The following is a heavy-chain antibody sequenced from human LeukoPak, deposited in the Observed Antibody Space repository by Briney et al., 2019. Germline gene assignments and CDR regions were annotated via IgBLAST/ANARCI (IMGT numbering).Heavy chain of an antibody. CDR1: GFTFSSYS. CDR3: ATLRGYDSSGYSD. CDR2: ISSSSSYI. Sequence: KTGGSLRLSCAAYGFTFSSYSMNWVRQAPGKGLEWVSSISSSSSYIYYADSVKGRFTISRDNAKNSLYLQMNSLRAEDTAVYYCATLRGYDSSGYSDWGQGTLVTVPS. J-gene: IGHJ4*02. V-gene: IGHV3-21*01. D-gene: IGHD3-22*01.